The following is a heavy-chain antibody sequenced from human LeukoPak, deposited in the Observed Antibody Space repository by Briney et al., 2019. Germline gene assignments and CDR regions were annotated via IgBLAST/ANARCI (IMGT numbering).Heavy chain of an antibody. CDR1: GFTFDDYA. J-gene: IGHJ4*02. V-gene: IGHV3-9*01. D-gene: IGHD2-15*01. CDR3: AKESDLRYCSGGSCYLDY. CDR2: ISWNSGSI. Sequence: GGSLRLSCAASGFTFDDYAMHWVRQAPGKGLEWVSGISWNSGSIGYADSVKGRFTISRDNAKNSLYLQMNSLRAEDTALYYCAKESDLRYCSGGSCYLDYWGQGTLVTVSS.